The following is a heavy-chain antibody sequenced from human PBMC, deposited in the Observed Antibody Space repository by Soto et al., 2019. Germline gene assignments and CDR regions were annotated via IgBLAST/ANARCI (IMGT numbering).Heavy chain of an antibody. V-gene: IGHV2-5*02. CDR2: IYWDDDK. J-gene: IGHJ4*02. CDR1: GFSLTSGVG. Sequence: QTTLKESGPPLVRPPQTLTLTCTFSGFSLTSGVGVGWIRQPPGKALEWLALIYWDDDKRYSPSLKNRLTITKDTSKNQVVLTMTNVGPVDTATYFCAHIDPEIVTVGGHGGFDYWGQGTLVTVSS. CDR3: AHIDPEIVTVGGHGGFDY. D-gene: IGHD5-12*01.